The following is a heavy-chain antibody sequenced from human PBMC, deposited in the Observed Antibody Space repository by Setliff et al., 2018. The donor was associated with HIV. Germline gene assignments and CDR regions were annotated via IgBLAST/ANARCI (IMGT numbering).Heavy chain of an antibody. Sequence: SETLSLTCAVSGGSISSGGYSWTWIRQPPRKGLEWIAYIFHSGRIYYNPTLKSRVTMSVDRSKNHLSLNVTSVTAADTAVYYCAGPLTTSFNFWGDAFAIWGPGTMVTVSS. D-gene: IGHD3-3*01. CDR1: GGSISSGGYS. J-gene: IGHJ3*02. CDR3: AGPLTTSFNFWGDAFAI. V-gene: IGHV4-30-2*01. CDR2: IFHSGRI.